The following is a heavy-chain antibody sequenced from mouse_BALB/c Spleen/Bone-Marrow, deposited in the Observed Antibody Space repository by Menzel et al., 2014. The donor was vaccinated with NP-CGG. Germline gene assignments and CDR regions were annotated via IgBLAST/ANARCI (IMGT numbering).Heavy chain of an antibody. Sequence: EVKLEESGGGLVQPKGSLKLSCAASGFTFNTYAMNWVRQAPGKGLEWVARIRSKSNNYATYYADSVKDRFTISRDDSQSMLYLQMNNLKTEDTAMYYCVRHRGDYWGQGTTLTVSS. CDR3: VRHRGDY. CDR2: IRSKSNNYAT. V-gene: IGHV10-1*02. CDR1: GFTFNTYA. D-gene: IGHD2-14*01. J-gene: IGHJ2*01.